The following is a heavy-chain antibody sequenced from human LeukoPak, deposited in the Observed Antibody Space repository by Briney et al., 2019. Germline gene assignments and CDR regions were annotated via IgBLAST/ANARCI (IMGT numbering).Heavy chain of an antibody. D-gene: IGHD1-26*01. CDR3: AKEMREPPENYNYGMDV. Sequence: GGSLRLSCAASGFTFSSYSMNWVRQAPGKGLEWVSSISSSSSSYIYYADSVKGRFTISRDNSKNTVYLQMNSLRAEDTAVYYCAKEMREPPENYNYGMDVWGQGTTVTVSS. CDR1: GFTFSSYS. CDR2: ISSSSSSYI. V-gene: IGHV3-21*01. J-gene: IGHJ6*02.